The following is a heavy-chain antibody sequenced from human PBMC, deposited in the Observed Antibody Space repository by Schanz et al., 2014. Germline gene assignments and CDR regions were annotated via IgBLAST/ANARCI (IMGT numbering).Heavy chain of an antibody. D-gene: IGHD6-6*01. Sequence: DVQLLESGGGLVQPGGSLRLSCAASAFALNNYDMTWVRQAPGKGLEWVSCIRGSGGSTLYADSVQGRFTISRDDSKNMLYLQMNSLRAEDTAVYYCAKVWKDHRIAGRPGWSDGMDVWGQGTTVTGSS. CDR1: AFALNNYD. J-gene: IGHJ6*02. CDR2: IRGSGGST. V-gene: IGHV3-23*01. CDR3: AKVWKDHRIAGRPGWSDGMDV.